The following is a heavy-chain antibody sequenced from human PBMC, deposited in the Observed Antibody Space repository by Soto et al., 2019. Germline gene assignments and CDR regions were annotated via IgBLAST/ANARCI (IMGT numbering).Heavy chain of an antibody. CDR3: ARDTYDDY. Sequence: EVQLVESGGGLVQPGGSLRLSCAASGVTVSNNYMSWVRQAPGQGLEWVSVIYSGGRTYYADSVKGRFIISRDSSKNTLYLQMNSLRAEYTAVYYCARDTYDDYRGQGTLVTVSS. V-gene: IGHV3-66*01. J-gene: IGHJ4*02. CDR2: IYSGGRT. D-gene: IGHD3-3*01. CDR1: GVTVSNNY.